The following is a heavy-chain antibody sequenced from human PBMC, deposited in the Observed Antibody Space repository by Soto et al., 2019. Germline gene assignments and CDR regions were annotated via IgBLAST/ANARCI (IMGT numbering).Heavy chain of an antibody. CDR2: IYPGDSDT. Sequence: PWESLKIPCKGSGYSFTSYWIGWVREMPGKGLEWMGTIYPGDSDTRFSPSFEGQVTISAHKSISTAYLQWSSTKASDTAMYYCARPSSSAAFKGFRYYGMDVWVRGITVTVSS. CDR3: ARPSSSAAFKGFRYYGMDV. V-gene: IGHV5-51*01. J-gene: IGHJ6*02. D-gene: IGHD6-6*01. CDR1: GYSFTSYW.